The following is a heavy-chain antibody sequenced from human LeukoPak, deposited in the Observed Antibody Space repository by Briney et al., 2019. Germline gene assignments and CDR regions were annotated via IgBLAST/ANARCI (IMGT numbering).Heavy chain of an antibody. Sequence: PSETLSLTCTVSGGSISSYYWSWIRQPPGKGLEWIGYIQYSGSTNYNPSLKSRVTISVDTSKNQFSLKLTSVTAADTAVYYCARSVYTTSSHPYFFDYWGREPWSLSPQ. D-gene: IGHD6-6*01. CDR3: ARSVYTTSSHPYFFDY. V-gene: IGHV4-59*01. J-gene: IGHJ4*02. CDR2: IQYSGST. CDR1: GGSISSYY.